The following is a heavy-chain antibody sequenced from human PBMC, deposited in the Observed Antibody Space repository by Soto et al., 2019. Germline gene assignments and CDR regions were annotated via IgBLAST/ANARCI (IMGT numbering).Heavy chain of an antibody. CDR2: ISSGSSTI. Sequence: EVQLVESGGGLVQPGGSLRLSCAASGFTLSSYGMNWVRQAPGKGLEWVSYISSGSSTIYYTDSVKGRFSISRDNAKHSPYLQMSSLRDEDTAVYYCAGGTGYFDYWGQGTMVTVSS. J-gene: IGHJ4*02. CDR3: AGGTGYFDY. V-gene: IGHV3-48*02. D-gene: IGHD3-10*01. CDR1: GFTLSSYG.